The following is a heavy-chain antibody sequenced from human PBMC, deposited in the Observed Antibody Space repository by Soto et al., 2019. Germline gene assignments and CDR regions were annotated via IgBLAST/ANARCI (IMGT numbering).Heavy chain of an antibody. CDR1: GGSVSSDNSY. CDR3: ARLQGYCITTGCYGHYAMDV. V-gene: IGHV4-61*01. J-gene: IGHJ6*02. CDR2: ISNSGGT. Sequence: SETLSLTCTVSGGSVSSDNSYWSWFRQPPGKRLEWIGYISNSGGTNYSPSLKSRVTISVDSSKNQFSLQLSSVTAADTAIYYCARLQGYCITTGCYGHYAMDVWGQGTTVTVSS. D-gene: IGHD2-2*01.